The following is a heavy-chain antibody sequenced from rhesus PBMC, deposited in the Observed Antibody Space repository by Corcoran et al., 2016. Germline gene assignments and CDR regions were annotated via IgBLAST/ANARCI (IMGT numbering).Heavy chain of an antibody. Sequence: QVKLQQWGEGLVKPSETLSLTCAVYGGSISGSYYWSWIRQAPGKGLGGIGNIDGDSASTNYNPSLKNRVTISKDTSNNQFSLKLSSVTAADTAVYYCAREVQGVVPNYYGLDSWGQGVVVTVSS. CDR2: IDGDSAST. CDR1: GGSISGSYY. D-gene: IGHD5-24*01. CDR3: AREVQGVVPNYYGLDS. J-gene: IGHJ6*01. V-gene: IGHV4-73*01.